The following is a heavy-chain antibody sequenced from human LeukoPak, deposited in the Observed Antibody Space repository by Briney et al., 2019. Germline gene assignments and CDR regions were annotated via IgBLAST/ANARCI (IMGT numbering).Heavy chain of an antibody. D-gene: IGHD3-10*01. CDR2: ISSSSSYT. Sequence: PGGSLRLSCAASGFTFSDYYMSWIRQAPGKGLEWVSYISSSSSYTNYADSVKGRFTISRDNSKNTLYLQMNSLRAEDTAVYYCARGPTSTYYGSGSYYSPILDYWGQGTLVTVSS. J-gene: IGHJ4*02. V-gene: IGHV3-11*06. CDR1: GFTFSDYY. CDR3: ARGPTSTYYGSGSYYSPILDY.